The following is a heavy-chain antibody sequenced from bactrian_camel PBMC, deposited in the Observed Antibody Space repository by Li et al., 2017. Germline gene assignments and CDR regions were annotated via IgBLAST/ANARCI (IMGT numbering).Heavy chain of an antibody. CDR3: AADFGSPFRSPPKSTIDWLDETEYNV. J-gene: IGHJ4*01. CDR1: GYTYSSYC. V-gene: IGHV3S40*01. Sequence: VQLVESGGGSVQAGGSLRLSCAVSGYTYSSYCMGWFRQAPGKEREAVATIYPGGTYYTDFAKGRFTVSRDSSKNTVYLQIDSLKPEDTAMYYCAADFGSPFRSPPKSTIDWLDETEYNVWGQGTQVTVS. D-gene: IGHD5*01. CDR2: IYPGGT.